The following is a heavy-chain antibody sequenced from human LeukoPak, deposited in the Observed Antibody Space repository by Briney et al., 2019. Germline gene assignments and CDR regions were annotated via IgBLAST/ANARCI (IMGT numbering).Heavy chain of an antibody. CDR2: ISWNSGSI. CDR3: ARAPNSSGYHGAFDI. Sequence: LPGRSLRLSCAASGFTFDDYAMHWVRQAPGKGLEWVSGISWNSGSIGYADSVKGRFTISRDNAKNSLYLQMNSLRAEDTAVYYCARAPNSSGYHGAFDIWGQGTMVTVSS. J-gene: IGHJ3*02. V-gene: IGHV3-9*01. D-gene: IGHD3-22*01. CDR1: GFTFDDYA.